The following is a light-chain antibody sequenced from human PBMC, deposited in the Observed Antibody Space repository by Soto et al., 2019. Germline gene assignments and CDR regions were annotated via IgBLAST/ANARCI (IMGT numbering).Light chain of an antibody. CDR3: QQYGSSPRS. J-gene: IGKJ1*01. Sequence: EIVLTQSPGTLSLSPGERATLSCRASQSVSSTYLAWYQHKLGQAPRLLIYGASSKASGIPDRFSGSGSGTDSTLTISRLEPEDFAVYYCQQYGSSPRSFGQGTKVEVK. CDR2: GAS. CDR1: QSVSSTY. V-gene: IGKV3-20*01.